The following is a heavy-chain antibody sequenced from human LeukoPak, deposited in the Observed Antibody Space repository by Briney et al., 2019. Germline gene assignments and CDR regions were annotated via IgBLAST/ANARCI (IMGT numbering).Heavy chain of an antibody. J-gene: IGHJ4*02. D-gene: IGHD1-26*01. V-gene: IGHV4-34*01. CDR1: GGSFSGYY. CDR2: INHSGST. CDR3: ASYSGSYGLDY. Sequence: PSETLSLTCAVYGGSFSGYYWSWIRQPPGKGLEWIGEINHSGSTNYNPSLKSRVTISVDKSKNQFSLKLSSVTAADTAVYYCASYSGSYGLDYWGQGTLVTVSS.